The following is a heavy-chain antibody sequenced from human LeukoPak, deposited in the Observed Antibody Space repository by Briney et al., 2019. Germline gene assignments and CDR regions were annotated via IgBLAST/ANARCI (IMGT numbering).Heavy chain of an antibody. CDR3: AIIVATIGPFDY. CDR2: MNPNSGNT. D-gene: IGHD5-12*01. Sequence: GASVKVSCKASGYTFTSYDINWVRQATGQGLEWMGWMNPNSGNTGYAQKFQGRVTMTRNTSISTAYMELSSLRSEDTAVYYCAIIVATIGPFDYWGQGTLVTVSS. V-gene: IGHV1-8*01. CDR1: GYTFTSYD. J-gene: IGHJ4*02.